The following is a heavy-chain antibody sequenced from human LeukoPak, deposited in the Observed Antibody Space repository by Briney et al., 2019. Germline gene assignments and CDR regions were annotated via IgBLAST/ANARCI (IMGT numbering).Heavy chain of an antibody. J-gene: IGHJ5*02. Sequence: GESLKISCQGSGSSFTSYWIGWVRQMPGKGLEWMGIIYPGDSDTRYSPSFQGQVTISADKSISTAYLQWSSLKASDTAMYYCARELWFGELLGYNWFDPWGQGTLVTVSS. CDR2: IYPGDSDT. V-gene: IGHV5-51*01. CDR3: ARELWFGELLGYNWFDP. D-gene: IGHD3-10*01. CDR1: GSSFTSYW.